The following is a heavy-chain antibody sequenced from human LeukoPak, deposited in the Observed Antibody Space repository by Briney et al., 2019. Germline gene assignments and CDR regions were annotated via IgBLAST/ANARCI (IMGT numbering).Heavy chain of an antibody. Sequence: ASVKVSCKVSGYTLTELSMHWVRQAPGKGLEWMGGIIPTFGTANYAQKFQGRVTITADKSTSTAYMELSSLRSEDTAVYYCARESHPRAVVGTYGPGPNWGQGTLVTVSS. CDR2: IIPTFGTA. V-gene: IGHV1-69*06. CDR3: ARESHPRAVVGTYGPGPN. D-gene: IGHD6-19*01. CDR1: GYTLTELS. J-gene: IGHJ4*02.